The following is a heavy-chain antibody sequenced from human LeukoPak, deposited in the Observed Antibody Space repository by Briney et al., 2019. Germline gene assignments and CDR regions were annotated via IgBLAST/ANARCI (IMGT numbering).Heavy chain of an antibody. V-gene: IGHV7-4-1*02. Sequence: ASVKVSCKASGYTFTSYAMNWVRQAPGQGLEWMGWINTNTGNPTYAQGSTGRFVFSLDTSVSTAYLQISSLKAEDTAVYYCARAPVLRFLEWLSSWSYFDYWGQGTLVTVSS. J-gene: IGHJ4*02. CDR1: GYTFTSYA. D-gene: IGHD3-3*01. CDR3: ARAPVLRFLEWLSSWSYFDY. CDR2: INTNTGNP.